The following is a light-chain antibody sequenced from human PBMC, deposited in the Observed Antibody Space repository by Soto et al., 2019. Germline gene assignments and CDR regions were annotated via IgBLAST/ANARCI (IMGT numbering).Light chain of an antibody. Sequence: EGVMTQSPATLSVSRGERATLSCRASQSVDSNLAWYQQKPGQDPRLLIYGASTRATGISARFSGSGSGTEFTLTISSLQSEDFGVYYCQQYNNWWTFGQGTKWIS. CDR3: QQYNNWWT. V-gene: IGKV3-15*01. CDR2: GAS. CDR1: QSVDSN. J-gene: IGKJ1*01.